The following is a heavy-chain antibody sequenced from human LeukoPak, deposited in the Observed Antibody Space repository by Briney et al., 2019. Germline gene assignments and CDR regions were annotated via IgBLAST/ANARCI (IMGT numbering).Heavy chain of an antibody. Sequence: GGSLRLSCVASGFTFSNYAMSWVRQAPGKWLEWVSAITGSGTSTYYADSLKGRFTISRDNSKNTVFLQMNSLRHEDTAIYYCVIWGDYDVLTGYYVPDYWGQGTLVTVSS. D-gene: IGHD3-9*01. CDR1: GFTFSNYA. CDR3: VIWGDYDVLTGYYVPDY. CDR2: ITGSGTST. J-gene: IGHJ4*02. V-gene: IGHV3-23*01.